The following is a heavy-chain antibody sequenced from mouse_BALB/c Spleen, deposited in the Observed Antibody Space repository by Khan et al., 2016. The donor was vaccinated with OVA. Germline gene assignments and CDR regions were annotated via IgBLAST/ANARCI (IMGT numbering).Heavy chain of an antibody. V-gene: IGHV3-2*02. CDR3: ARKDYYDYDPFPY. J-gene: IGHJ3*01. Sequence: EVQLQESGPGLVKPSQSLSLTCTVTGYSITSEFAWNWIRQFPGNKLEWMGYISYSGNTRYNPSLKSLISITRDTYRHQFFHNVNSVTTEYTATYYCARKDYYDYDPFPYWGQGTLVTVSA. D-gene: IGHD2-4*01. CDR1: GYSITSEFA. CDR2: ISYSGNT.